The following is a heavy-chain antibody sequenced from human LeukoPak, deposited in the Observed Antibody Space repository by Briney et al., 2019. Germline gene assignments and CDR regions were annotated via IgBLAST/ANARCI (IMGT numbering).Heavy chain of an antibody. J-gene: IGHJ6*02. Sequence: GGSLRLSCAVSGFSVSGYWMTWVRQAPGKGLEWVANIKQDGSEKYYVDSVKGRFTISRDNAKNSLYLQMNSLRAEDTAVYYCARDKGTYYYYYGMDVWGQGTTVTVSS. V-gene: IGHV3-7*01. CDR2: IKQDGSEK. D-gene: IGHD3-10*01. CDR3: ARDKGTYYYYYGMDV. CDR1: GFSVSGYW.